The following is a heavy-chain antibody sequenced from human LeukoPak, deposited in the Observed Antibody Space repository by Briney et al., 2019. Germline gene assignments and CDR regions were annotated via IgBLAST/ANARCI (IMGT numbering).Heavy chain of an antibody. CDR3: AREGKDDFWSGYYMMY. CDR2: IYRGGDT. Sequence: GGSLRLSCAASGFTVSSNYMSWVRQAPGKGLEWVSVIYRGGDTYYADSVRGRFTDSRDNSKNTLYLQMNGLRAEDTAVYYCAREGKDDFWSGYYMMYWGQGTLVTVSS. CDR1: GFTVSSNY. V-gene: IGHV3-66*02. D-gene: IGHD3-3*01. J-gene: IGHJ4*02.